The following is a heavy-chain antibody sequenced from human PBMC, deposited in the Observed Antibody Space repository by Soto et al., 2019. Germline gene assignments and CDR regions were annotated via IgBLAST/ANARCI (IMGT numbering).Heavy chain of an antibody. Sequence: SETLSLTCAVYGGSFSGYYWSWIRQPPGKGLEWIGEINHSGSTNYNPSLKSRVTISVDTSKNQFSLKLSSVTAADTAVYYCARGGADDFWSGYYPYYYYMDVWGKGTTVTVSS. D-gene: IGHD3-3*01. J-gene: IGHJ6*03. CDR3: ARGGADDFWSGYYPYYYYMDV. CDR2: INHSGST. CDR1: GGSFSGYY. V-gene: IGHV4-34*01.